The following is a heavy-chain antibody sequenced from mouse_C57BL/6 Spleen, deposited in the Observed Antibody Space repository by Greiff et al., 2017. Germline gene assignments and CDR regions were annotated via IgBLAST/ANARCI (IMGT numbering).Heavy chain of an antibody. J-gene: IGHJ2*01. Sequence: VQLKQSGAELARPGASVKMSCKASGYTFTSYTMHWVKQRPGQGLEWIGYINPSSGYTKYNQKFKDKATLTADKSSSTAYMQLSSLTSEDSAVYYCARDSSGYEDYFDYWGQGTTLTVSS. CDR3: ARDSSGYEDYFDY. D-gene: IGHD3-2*02. CDR1: GYTFTSYT. V-gene: IGHV1-4*01. CDR2: INPSSGYT.